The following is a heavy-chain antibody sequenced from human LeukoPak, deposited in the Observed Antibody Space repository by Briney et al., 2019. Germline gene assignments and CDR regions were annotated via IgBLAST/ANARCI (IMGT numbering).Heavy chain of an antibody. V-gene: IGHV3-33*06. D-gene: IGHD3-3*01. CDR2: IWYDGSNK. J-gene: IGHJ4*02. CDR3: ANYDFWTGYSKGY. Sequence: GRSLRLSCAASGFTFSSYGMHWVRQAPGKGLEWVAVIWYDGSNKYYADSVKGRFTISRDNAKNSLYLQMNSLTDDDTAVYYCANYDFWTGYSKGYWGQGTLVTVSS. CDR1: GFTFSSYG.